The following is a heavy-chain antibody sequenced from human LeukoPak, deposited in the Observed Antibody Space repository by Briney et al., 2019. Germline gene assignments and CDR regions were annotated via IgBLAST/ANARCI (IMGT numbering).Heavy chain of an antibody. D-gene: IGHD4-17*01. J-gene: IGHJ4*02. Sequence: GGSLRLSCAASGFTFSSYGIHWVRQSPGKGLEWLAVIWYDGSKKYYADSVKGRFTISRDNSKNTLYLQMNSLRAEDTAVYYCARVLWNGDYPRFDYWGQGTLVTVSS. CDR2: IWYDGSKK. CDR1: GFTFSSYG. CDR3: ARVLWNGDYPRFDY. V-gene: IGHV3-33*01.